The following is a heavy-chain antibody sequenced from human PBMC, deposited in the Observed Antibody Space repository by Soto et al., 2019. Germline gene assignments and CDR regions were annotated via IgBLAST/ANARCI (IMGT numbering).Heavy chain of an antibody. CDR1: GFTFSSYW. V-gene: IGHV3-74*01. J-gene: IGHJ4*02. Sequence: EVPLVESGGGLVQPGGSLRLSCAASGFTFSSYWMHWVRQAAGKGLVWVSRINSDGSSTSYADSVKGRFTISRDNAKNTLHLQMYSLRAEDTAVYYCPVAVAGPTAIGYWGQGTMVTVSS. CDR2: INSDGSST. D-gene: IGHD6-19*01. CDR3: PVAVAGPTAIGY.